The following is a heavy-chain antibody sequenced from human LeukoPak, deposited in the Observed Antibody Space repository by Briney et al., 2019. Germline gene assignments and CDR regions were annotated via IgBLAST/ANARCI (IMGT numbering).Heavy chain of an antibody. CDR1: GVSINTYF. Sequence: PSETLSLTCTVSGVSINTYFWNWIRQPAGTGLEWIGRIYTSGITNYNPSLKSRVTISVDTSKNQFSLKLSSVTAADTAVYYCAREAVAGQFDYWGQGTLVTVSS. D-gene: IGHD6-19*01. V-gene: IGHV4-4*07. CDR3: AREAVAGQFDY. J-gene: IGHJ4*02. CDR2: IYTSGIT.